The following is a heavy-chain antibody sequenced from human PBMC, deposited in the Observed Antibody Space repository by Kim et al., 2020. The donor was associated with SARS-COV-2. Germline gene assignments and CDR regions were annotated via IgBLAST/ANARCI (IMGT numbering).Heavy chain of an antibody. Sequence: GGSLRLSCVTSGFTFPGFWMSWVRQTPGKGLEWVANIKQDGGLIFYADSVKGRFTISRDNAKKTLFLQMNSLRVDDTAVYFCARDRGSMGRGVTVDYWGQGTLVSVSS. J-gene: IGHJ4*02. CDR1: GFTFPGFW. D-gene: IGHD3-10*01. CDR2: IKQDGGLI. CDR3: ARDRGSMGRGVTVDY. V-gene: IGHV3-7*01.